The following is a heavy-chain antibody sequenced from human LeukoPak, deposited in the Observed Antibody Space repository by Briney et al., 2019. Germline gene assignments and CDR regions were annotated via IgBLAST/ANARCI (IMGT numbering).Heavy chain of an antibody. CDR2: INHSGST. D-gene: IGHD5-24*01. CDR1: VGPLSDYY. Sequence: SETLSLTCAVYVGPLSDYYWSWIGQPPWKGREWIGKINHSGSTNYSPSLKSRVTISIDTSKNQFSLKLNSMTAADTAVYYCARGEGARDGYNYEGPFYFDYWGQGTLVTVSS. CDR3: ARGEGARDGYNYEGPFYFDY. J-gene: IGHJ4*02. V-gene: IGHV4-34*01.